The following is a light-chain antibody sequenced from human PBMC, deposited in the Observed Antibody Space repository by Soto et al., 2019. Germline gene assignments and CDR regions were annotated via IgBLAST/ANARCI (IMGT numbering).Light chain of an antibody. Sequence: EIVMTQSPGTLSVSPGERATLSCRASQSINKNLAWYQQKPGRVPRLLIYGVSTRASGIPARFSGSGSETEFTLTISSLQSEDFAVYYCQQYDNWPPYTFGQGTKVDIX. CDR2: GVS. J-gene: IGKJ2*01. V-gene: IGKV3-15*01. CDR1: QSINKN. CDR3: QQYDNWPPYT.